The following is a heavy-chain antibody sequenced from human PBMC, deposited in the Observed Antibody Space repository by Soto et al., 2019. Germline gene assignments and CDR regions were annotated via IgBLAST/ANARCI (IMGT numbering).Heavy chain of an antibody. CDR3: ARALDFWSGYYNPNWFDP. Sequence: QVQLVQSGAEVKKPGASVKVSCKASGYTFTSYGITWVRQAPGQGLEWMGWISAYNGNTNYAQKLQGRVTMTTDTSTSTAYMELRSLRSDDTAVYYCARALDFWSGYYNPNWFDPWGQGTLVTVSS. V-gene: IGHV1-18*01. CDR2: ISAYNGNT. D-gene: IGHD3-3*01. J-gene: IGHJ5*02. CDR1: GYTFTSYG.